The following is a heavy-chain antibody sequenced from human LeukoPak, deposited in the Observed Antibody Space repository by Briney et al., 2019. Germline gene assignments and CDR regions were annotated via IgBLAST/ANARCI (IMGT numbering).Heavy chain of an antibody. V-gene: IGHV3-30*02. CDR1: GFTFSSYG. J-gene: IGHJ5*02. Sequence: GGSLRLSCAASGFTFSSYGMHWVRQAPGTGLEWVAFVRSDGSNKNYADSVKGRFTISRDNSKNTLYLQMNSLRPDDTAVYYCAKDYSKTSYYGSGTYYRPNWFDPWGQGTLVTVSS. CDR3: AKDYSKTSYYGSGTYYRPNWFDP. CDR2: VRSDGSNK. D-gene: IGHD3-10*01.